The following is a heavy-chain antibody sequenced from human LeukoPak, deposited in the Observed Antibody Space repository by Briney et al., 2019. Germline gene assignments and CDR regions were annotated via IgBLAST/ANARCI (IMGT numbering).Heavy chain of an antibody. CDR3: ACIDPRAYGTFDY. CDR2: IIPIFGTA. D-gene: IGHD2-21*01. CDR1: GGTFSSYA. Sequence: SVKVSCKASGGTFSSYAISWVRQAPGQGLEWMGGIIPIFGTANYAQKFQGRVTITTDESTSTAYMELSSLRSEDTAVYYCACIDPRAYGTFDYWGQGTLVTVSS. J-gene: IGHJ4*02. V-gene: IGHV1-69*05.